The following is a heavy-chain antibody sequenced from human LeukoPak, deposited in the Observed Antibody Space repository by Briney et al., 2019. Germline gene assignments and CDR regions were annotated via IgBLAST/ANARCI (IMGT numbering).Heavy chain of an antibody. CDR3: ARRGRSGWYGGWFDP. CDR1: GGSISSYY. J-gene: IGHJ5*02. CDR2: INHSGST. Sequence: PSETLSLTCTVSGGSISSYYWSWIRQPPGKGLEWIGEINHSGSTNYNPSLKSRVTISVDTSKNQFSLKLSSVTAADTAVYYCARRGRSGWYGGWFDPWGQGTLVTVSS. D-gene: IGHD6-19*01. V-gene: IGHV4-34*01.